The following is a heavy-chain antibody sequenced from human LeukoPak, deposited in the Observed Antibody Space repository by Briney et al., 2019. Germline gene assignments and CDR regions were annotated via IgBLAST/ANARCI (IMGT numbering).Heavy chain of an antibody. CDR3: AKDRCSNGIGCYYYYMDV. D-gene: IGHD2-8*01. CDR1: GFTFRSYG. CDR2: IQNDGSNE. Sequence: GGSLRLSCAASGFTFRSYGMHWVRQAPGKGLEWVAYIQNDGSNEQYADSVKGRFSISRDSSKNILYLQMNSLRAEDTAVYYCAKDRCSNGIGCYYYYMDVWGKGTTVTISS. J-gene: IGHJ6*03. V-gene: IGHV3-30*02.